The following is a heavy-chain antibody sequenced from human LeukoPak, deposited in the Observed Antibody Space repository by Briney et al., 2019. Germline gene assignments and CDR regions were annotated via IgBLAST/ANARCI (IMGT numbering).Heavy chain of an antibody. J-gene: IGHJ4*02. V-gene: IGHV3-33*01. D-gene: IGHD3-22*01. CDR1: GFTFSSYG. Sequence: GGSLRLSCAASGFTFSSYGMHWVRQAPGKGLEWVAVIWYDGSNKYYADSVKGRFTISRDNSKNTLYLQMNSLRAEDTAVYYCARRGDSSPFDYWGQGTLVTVSS. CDR2: IWYDGSNK. CDR3: ARRGDSSPFDY.